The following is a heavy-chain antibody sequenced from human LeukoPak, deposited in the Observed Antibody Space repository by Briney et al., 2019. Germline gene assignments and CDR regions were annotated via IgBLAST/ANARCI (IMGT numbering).Heavy chain of an antibody. CDR1: GSTFDDYA. CDR2: ISWNSGSI. CDR3: AKEHYGAFDI. V-gene: IGHV3-9*01. D-gene: IGHD4-17*01. J-gene: IGHJ3*02. Sequence: GGSLRLSCAASGSTFDDYAMHWVRQAPGKGLEWVSGISWNSGSIGYADSVKGRFTISRDNAKNSLYLQMNSLRAEDTALYYCAKEHYGAFDIWGQGTMVTVSS.